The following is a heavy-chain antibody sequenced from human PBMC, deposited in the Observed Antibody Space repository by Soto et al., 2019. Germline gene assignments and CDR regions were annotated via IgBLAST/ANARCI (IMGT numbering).Heavy chain of an antibody. D-gene: IGHD2-8*01. V-gene: IGHV3-23*01. CDR2: ISGSGGST. J-gene: IGHJ4*02. CDR3: GKDDDGVMVYAFDY. Sequence: EVQLLESGGGLVQPGGSLRLSCAASGFTFSSYAMSWVRQAPGKGLEWVSAISGSGGSTYYADSVKGRFTISRDKTKNTLYLQMTSLTAEDTALYYCGKDDDGVMVYAFDYWGQGTLVTVSS. CDR1: GFTFSSYA.